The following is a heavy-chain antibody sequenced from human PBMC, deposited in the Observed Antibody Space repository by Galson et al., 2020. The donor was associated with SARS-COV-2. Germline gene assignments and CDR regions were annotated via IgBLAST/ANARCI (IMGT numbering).Heavy chain of an antibody. D-gene: IGHD5-18*01. J-gene: IGHJ6*02. Sequence: GGSLRLSCAASGFTFSNAWMSWVRQAPGKGLEWVGRIKSKTDGGTTDYAAPVKGRFTISRDDSKNTLYLQMNSLKTEDTAVYYCTTDRGFGYKDTDGMDVWGRGTTDTVSS. CDR2: IKSKTDGGTT. CDR3: TTDRGFGYKDTDGMDV. CDR1: GFTFSNAW. V-gene: IGHV3-15*01.